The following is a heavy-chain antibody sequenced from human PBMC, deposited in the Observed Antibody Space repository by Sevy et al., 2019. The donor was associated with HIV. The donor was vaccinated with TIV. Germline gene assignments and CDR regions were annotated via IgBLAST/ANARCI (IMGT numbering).Heavy chain of an antibody. CDR3: ARLGTTVTTVGFDY. CDR1: GGSISSSSYY. CDR2: INYSGST. Sequence: SETLSLTCTVSGGSISSSSYYWGWIRQPPGKGLEWFGSINYSGSTYYNPSLKSRVTISVDTSKNQFSLKLSSGTAADTAVYYCARLGTTVTTVGFDYWGQGTLVTVSS. V-gene: IGHV4-39*01. J-gene: IGHJ4*02. D-gene: IGHD4-17*01.